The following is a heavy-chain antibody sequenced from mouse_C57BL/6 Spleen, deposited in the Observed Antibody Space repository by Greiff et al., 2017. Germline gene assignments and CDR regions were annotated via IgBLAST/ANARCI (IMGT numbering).Heavy chain of an antibody. Sequence: EVQLQQSGPELVKPGASVKIPCKASGYTFTDYNMDWVKQSHGQSLEWIGDINPNNGGTIYNQKFKGKATLTVDKSSRTAYIGLRSLTSEDTAVDYCARGDYSNWEYAMDYWGQGTSVTVSS. V-gene: IGHV1-18*01. CDR2: INPNNGGT. J-gene: IGHJ4*01. D-gene: IGHD2-5*01. CDR1: GYTFTDYN. CDR3: ARGDYSNWEYAMDY.